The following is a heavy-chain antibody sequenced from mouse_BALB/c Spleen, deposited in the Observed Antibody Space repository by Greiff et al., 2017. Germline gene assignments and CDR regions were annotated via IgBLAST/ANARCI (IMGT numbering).Heavy chain of an antibody. CDR2: ISSGSSTI. D-gene: IGHD1-1*01. Sequence: EVKLVESGGGLVQPGGSRTLSCAASGFTFSSFGMHWVRQAPEKGLEWVAYISSGSSTIYYADTVTGRFTISSDNPKNTLFLQMTSLRSEDTAMYYCERGGWHGSSAYYFDDWGEGTTLTVSS. V-gene: IGHV5-17*02. CDR1: GFTFSSFG. J-gene: IGHJ2*01. CDR3: ERGGWHGSSAYYFDD.